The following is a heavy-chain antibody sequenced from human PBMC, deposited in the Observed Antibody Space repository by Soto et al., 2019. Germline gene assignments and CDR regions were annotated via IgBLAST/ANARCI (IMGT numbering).Heavy chain of an antibody. Sequence: QVQLQESGPGLVKPSQTLSLTCTVSGGSISTGGYYWSWIRQHPGRALEWIGYIYHSGMTFSNPSLQSRVAISIDTSENQFSLKLSSVTAAVTAVYYCATVRWELHDAFDIWGHGTMVSVSS. CDR1: GGSISTGGYY. CDR2: IYHSGMT. V-gene: IGHV4-31*03. D-gene: IGHD4-17*01. J-gene: IGHJ3*02. CDR3: ATVRWELHDAFDI.